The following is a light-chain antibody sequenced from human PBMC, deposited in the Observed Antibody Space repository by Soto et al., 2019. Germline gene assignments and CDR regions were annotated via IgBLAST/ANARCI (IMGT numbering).Light chain of an antibody. CDR3: SSYAGSNIVV. J-gene: IGLJ2*01. CDR1: SSDVGGYNY. Sequence: QSALTQPPSASGSPGQSVTISCTGSSSDVGGYNYVSWYQQHPGKAPKLMIYDVSKRPSGVPDRFSGSKSGNTASLTVSGLQAEDEADYYCSSYAGSNIVVFVLGTKLTVL. CDR2: DVS. V-gene: IGLV2-8*01.